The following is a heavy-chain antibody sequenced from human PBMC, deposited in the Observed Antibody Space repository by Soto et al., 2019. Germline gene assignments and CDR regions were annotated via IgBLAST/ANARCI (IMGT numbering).Heavy chain of an antibody. D-gene: IGHD2-2*01. J-gene: IGHJ6*02. CDR2: IIPIFGTA. V-gene: IGHV1-69*01. CDR3: ASLRDIVVVPAAKRYYYYGMDV. Sequence: QVQLVQSGAEVKKPGSSVKVSCKASGGTFSSYAISWVRQAPGQGLEWMGGIIPIFGTANYAQKFQGRVTITADESTSTADMELSSLRSEDTAVYYCASLRDIVVVPAAKRYYYYGMDVWGQGTTVTVSS. CDR1: GGTFSSYA.